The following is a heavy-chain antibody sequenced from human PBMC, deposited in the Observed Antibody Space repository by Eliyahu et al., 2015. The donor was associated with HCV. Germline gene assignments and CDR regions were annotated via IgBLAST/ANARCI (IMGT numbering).Heavy chain of an antibody. CDR3: ASGTAPYDILTGYYMEYYFDY. J-gene: IGHJ4*02. CDR2: IYYSGST. V-gene: IGHV4-39*01. CDR1: GGSISSSSYY. Sequence: QLQLQESGPGLVKPSETLSLTCTVSGGSISSSSYYWGWIRQPPGKGLEWIGNIYYSGSTYYNPSLKSRVTISVDTSKNQFSLNLSSVTAADTAVYYCASGTAPYDILTGYYMEYYFDYWGQGTLVTVSS. D-gene: IGHD3-9*01.